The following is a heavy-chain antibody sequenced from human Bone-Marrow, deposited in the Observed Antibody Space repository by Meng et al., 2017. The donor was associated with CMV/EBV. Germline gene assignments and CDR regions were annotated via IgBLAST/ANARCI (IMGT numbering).Heavy chain of an antibody. CDR1: GGSSSGYD. Sequence: GSLRLSCAVQGGSSSGYDWSWIRQPPGKGLEWFGEINHSGCTNYNPSRKSRVTLLVDTSKNQFSLKLSAVTAEDTAVYYCARRPEGVYQPLYGGPDAFDIWGQGTMVTVSS. J-gene: IGHJ3*02. CDR2: INHSGCT. CDR3: ARRPEGVYQPLYGGPDAFDI. V-gene: IGHV4-34*01. D-gene: IGHD2-2*02.